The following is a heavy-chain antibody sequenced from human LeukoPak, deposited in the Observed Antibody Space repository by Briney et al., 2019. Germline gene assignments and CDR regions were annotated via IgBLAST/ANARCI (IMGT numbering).Heavy chain of an antibody. CDR1: RFTFSTYA. J-gene: IGHJ4*02. D-gene: IGHD3-10*01. Sequence: GGSLRLSCAASRFTFSTYAMHWVRQAPGKGLEWVAVISYDGTNKNHADSVKGRFTISRDNSKNTLYLQMNSLRAEDTAVYYCARDSIPSASGSYYFDNWGQGTLVTVSS. CDR3: ARDSIPSASGSYYFDN. V-gene: IGHV3-30*04. CDR2: ISYDGTNK.